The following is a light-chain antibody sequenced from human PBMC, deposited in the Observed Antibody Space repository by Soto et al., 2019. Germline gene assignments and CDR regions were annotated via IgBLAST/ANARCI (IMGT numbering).Light chain of an antibody. Sequence: QPVLTQSPSASASLGASVKLTCTLSSGHSSYTIAWHQQQPEKGPRYLMEVNSDGSHTKGDGIPDRFSGSSSGAERYLTISSLQSEDEADYYCQTWGTGIVVFGGGTKLTVL. CDR1: SGHSSYT. CDR3: QTWGTGIVV. J-gene: IGLJ2*01. V-gene: IGLV4-69*01. CDR2: VNSDGSH.